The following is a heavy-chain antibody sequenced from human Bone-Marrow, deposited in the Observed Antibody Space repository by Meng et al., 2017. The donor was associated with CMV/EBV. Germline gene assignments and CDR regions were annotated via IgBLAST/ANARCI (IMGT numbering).Heavy chain of an antibody. Sequence: GGSLRLSCAASGFTFSGSAMHWVRQASGKGLEWVGRIRSKANSYATAYAASVKGRFTISRDDSKNTAYLQMNSLKTEDTAVYYCTRWRVGATISGSSAFDIWGQGTMVPVSS. CDR3: TRWRVGATISGSSAFDI. D-gene: IGHD1-26*01. CDR1: GFTFSGSA. CDR2: IRSKANSYAT. J-gene: IGHJ3*02. V-gene: IGHV3-73*01.